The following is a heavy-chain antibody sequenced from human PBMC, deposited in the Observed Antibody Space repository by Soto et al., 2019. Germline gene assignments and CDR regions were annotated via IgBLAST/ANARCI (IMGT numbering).Heavy chain of an antibody. CDR2: IVVGSGNT. V-gene: IGHV1-58*02. CDR3: AADLTLYCSSTSCYPFDP. CDR1: GFTFTSSA. J-gene: IGHJ5*02. D-gene: IGHD2-2*01. Sequence: QMQLVQSGPEVKKPGTSVKVSCKASGFTFTSSAMKWVRQARGPRLEWIGWIVVGSGNTNYAQKFQERVTITWDMTTSTAYVELSSLRSEDTAVYYCAADLTLYCSSTSCYPFDPWGQGTLVTVSS.